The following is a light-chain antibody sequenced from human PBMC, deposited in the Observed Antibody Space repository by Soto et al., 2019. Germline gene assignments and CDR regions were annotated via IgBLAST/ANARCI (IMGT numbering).Light chain of an antibody. CDR2: GAS. V-gene: IGKV3-15*01. CDR3: QQYTNWPFT. Sequence: EVVMTQSPATLSVSPGERATFSCRASRSISSSLAWYQQKIGQAPRLLIYGASTRAIGIPGRFSGSGSGTEFTLTISSLQSEDFAVYYCQQYTNWPFTFVPGTKVDIE. CDR1: RSISSS. J-gene: IGKJ3*01.